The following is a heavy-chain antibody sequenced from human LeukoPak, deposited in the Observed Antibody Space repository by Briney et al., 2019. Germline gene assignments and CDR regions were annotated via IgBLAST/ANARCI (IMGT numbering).Heavy chain of an antibody. Sequence: GGSLRLSCAASGFTFRDYYMHWVRQAPGKGLEWISYISNNGDTIYYADSVKGRFTISRDNAKNSLFLQMNSLSAEDTAVYYCARDHDYYPDAFDIWGQGTMVTVSS. V-gene: IGHV3-11*01. J-gene: IGHJ3*02. CDR1: GFTFRDYY. CDR3: ARDHDYYPDAFDI. D-gene: IGHD3-16*01. CDR2: ISNNGDTI.